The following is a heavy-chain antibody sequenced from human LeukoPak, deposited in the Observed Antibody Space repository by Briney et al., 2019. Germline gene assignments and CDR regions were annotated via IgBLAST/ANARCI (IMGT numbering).Heavy chain of an antibody. CDR1: RFIFSTYA. V-gene: IGHV3-64*02. J-gene: IGHJ6*02. D-gene: IGHD4-11*01. Sequence: GESLRLSCAVSRFIFSTYARHWVRQAPGKGLEYVAAIRSDRGSTYYADSVKGRFTISRDNSNNMLYLQMGSLRTEDMAVYYCARAAHSNYDRGSYFYYGLDIWGQGTTVTVSS. CDR2: IRSDRGST. CDR3: ARAAHSNYDRGSYFYYGLDI.